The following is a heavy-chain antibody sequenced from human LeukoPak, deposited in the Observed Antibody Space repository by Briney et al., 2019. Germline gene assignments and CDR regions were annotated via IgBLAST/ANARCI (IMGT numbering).Heavy chain of an antibody. V-gene: IGHV3-74*01. J-gene: IGHJ4*02. CDR2: IHSDGTGT. CDR1: GFTFSSYW. CDR3: ARGSSVREDY. Sequence: GGSLRLSCVASGFTFSSYWMHWVRQAPGKGLVWVSRIHSDGTGTSYADSVKGRFTISRDNAKNTLYLQMNSLRAEDTAVYDCARGSSVREDYWGQGTLVTVSS. D-gene: IGHD3-10*01.